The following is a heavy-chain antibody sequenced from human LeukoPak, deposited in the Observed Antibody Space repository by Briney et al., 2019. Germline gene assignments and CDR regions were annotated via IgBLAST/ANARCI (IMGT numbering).Heavy chain of an antibody. CDR1: GFTFSSYG. Sequence: GRSLRLSCAASGFTFSSYGMHWVRQAPGKGLEWVAFIGSASSYVFYADSVKGRFTISRDNAKNSLYLQMNSLKAEDTAIYYCATSIGVAVAFDFWGQGTLVTVSS. CDR3: ATSIGVAVAFDF. J-gene: IGHJ4*02. D-gene: IGHD6-19*01. CDR2: IGSASSYV. V-gene: IGHV3-21*04.